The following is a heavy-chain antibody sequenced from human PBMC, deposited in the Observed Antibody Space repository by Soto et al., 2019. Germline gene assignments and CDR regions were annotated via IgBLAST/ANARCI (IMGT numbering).Heavy chain of an antibody. D-gene: IGHD2-21*02. CDR1: GGSISSYY. V-gene: IGHV4-59*08. Sequence: PSETLSLTCTVSGGSISSYYWSWIRQPPGKGLEWIGYIYYSGSTNYNPSLKSRVTISVDTSKNQFSLKLSSVTAADTAVYYCARLGGGDWLCHDYWGQGTLVTVSS. CDR3: ARLGGGDWLCHDY. CDR2: IYYSGST. J-gene: IGHJ4*02.